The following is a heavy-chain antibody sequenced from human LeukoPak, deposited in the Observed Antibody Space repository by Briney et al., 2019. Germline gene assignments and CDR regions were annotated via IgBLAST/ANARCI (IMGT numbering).Heavy chain of an antibody. CDR3: ARDLGGSSSWYERYLYYYYGMDV. CDR2: ISAYNGNT. CDR1: GYTFTSYG. V-gene: IGHV1-18*01. Sequence: ASVKVSCKASGYTFTSYGISWVRQAPGQGLEWMGWISAYNGNTNYAQRFQGRVTITADESTSTAYMELSSLRSEDTAVYYCARDLGGSSSWYERYLYYYYGMDVWGQGTTVTVSS. D-gene: IGHD6-13*01. J-gene: IGHJ6*02.